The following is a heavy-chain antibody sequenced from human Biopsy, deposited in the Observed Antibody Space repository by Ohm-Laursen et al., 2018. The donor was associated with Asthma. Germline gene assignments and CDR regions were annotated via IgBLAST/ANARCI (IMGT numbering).Heavy chain of an antibody. V-gene: IGHV4-39*01. CDR2: ISYGGKT. CDR3: ARRITIFGVVQKDHGMDA. Sequence: SDTLSLTCTVSGGSTSSEDYYWDWIRQPPGKGLEWIGYISYGGKTSYSPSLQNRVTISRDTSKNQFSLRLTSVTAADSAVYFCARRITIFGVVQKDHGMDAWGQGTTVIVSS. D-gene: IGHD3-3*01. J-gene: IGHJ6*02. CDR1: GGSTSSEDYY.